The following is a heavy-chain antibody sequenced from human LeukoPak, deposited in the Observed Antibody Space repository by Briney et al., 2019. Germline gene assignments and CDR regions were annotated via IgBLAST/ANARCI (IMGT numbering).Heavy chain of an antibody. CDR1: GFTFSSYA. J-gene: IGHJ3*01. D-gene: IGHD3-10*01. CDR2: ISYDGSNK. V-gene: IGHV3-30*04. CDR3: ARVGAFTSYGFDL. Sequence: GGSLRLSCAASGFTFSSYAMHWVRQAPGKGLEWVAVISYDGSNKYYADSVKGRFTISRDNSKNTLYLQMNSLRAEDTAVYYCARVGAFTSYGFDLWGQGTMVTVSS.